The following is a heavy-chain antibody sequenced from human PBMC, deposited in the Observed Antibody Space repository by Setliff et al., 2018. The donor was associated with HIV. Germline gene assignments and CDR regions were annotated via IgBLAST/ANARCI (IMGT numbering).Heavy chain of an antibody. V-gene: IGHV3-7*03. CDR1: RFTFSRYW. D-gene: IGHD1-1*01. J-gene: IGHJ4*02. CDR3: ARQNGALNY. Sequence: PGGSLRLSCVASRFTFSRYWMNWVRQAPGKGLEWVANIKEDGSETYYVDSVKGRFTVSRDNAKSSLFLQMNDLKAADTAIYYCARQNGALNYWGQGILVTVSS. CDR2: IKEDGSET.